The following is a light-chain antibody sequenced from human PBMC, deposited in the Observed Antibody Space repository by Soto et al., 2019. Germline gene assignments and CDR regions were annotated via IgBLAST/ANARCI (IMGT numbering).Light chain of an antibody. CDR1: SSDVGDYNY. CDR2: EVS. V-gene: IGLV2-14*01. J-gene: IGLJ3*02. CDR3: SSYTSSSTRV. Sequence: QSVLTQPASVSGSPGQSITLSCAGTSSDVGDYNYVSWYQQHPGKAPKLMIYEVSNRPSGVSNRFSGSKSGNTASLTISGLQAEDEADYYCSSYTSSSTRVFGGGTKLTVL.